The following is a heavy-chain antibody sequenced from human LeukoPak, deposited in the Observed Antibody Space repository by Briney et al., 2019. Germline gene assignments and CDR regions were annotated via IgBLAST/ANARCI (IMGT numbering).Heavy chain of an antibody. V-gene: IGHV3-23*01. Sequence: GGSLRLSCAASGFTFSTFPMSWVRQAPGKGLEWVSTVSGSGGSTYYADSVKGRFTISRDNSKNTLYLQMNSLRAEDTAVYYCAKASRVDYWGQGTLVTVSS. CDR3: AKASRVDY. CDR1: GFTFSTFP. CDR2: VSGSGGST. D-gene: IGHD5/OR15-5a*01. J-gene: IGHJ4*02.